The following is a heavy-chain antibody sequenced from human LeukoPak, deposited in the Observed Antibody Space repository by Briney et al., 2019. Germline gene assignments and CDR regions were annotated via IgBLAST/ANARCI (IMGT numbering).Heavy chain of an antibody. Sequence: SVKVSCKASGGTFSSYAISWVRQAPGQGLEWMGGIIPIFGTANYAQKFRGRVTITADESTSTAYMELSSLRSEDTAVYYCARGPEYYDFWSGYYATYYYYGMDVWGQGTTVTVSS. CDR2: IIPIFGTA. J-gene: IGHJ6*02. CDR3: ARGPEYYDFWSGYYATYYYYGMDV. D-gene: IGHD3-3*01. V-gene: IGHV1-69*13. CDR1: GGTFSSYA.